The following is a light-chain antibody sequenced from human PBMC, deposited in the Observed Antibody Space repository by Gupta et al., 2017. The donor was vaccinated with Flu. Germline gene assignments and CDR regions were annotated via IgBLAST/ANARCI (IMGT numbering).Light chain of an antibody. CDR3: QQYGDSPIT. CDR2: GAS. V-gene: IGKV3-20*01. Sequence: VVTQSLDTLSLSPGERATLTGRASQTVMSRSVAWYQQKPGQAPRLVMYGASTRVAGIPERFRGSGSGSDFTLTIIRMEPEDFALYYCQQYGDSPITFGQGTKVDI. CDR1: QTVMSRS. J-gene: IGKJ1*01.